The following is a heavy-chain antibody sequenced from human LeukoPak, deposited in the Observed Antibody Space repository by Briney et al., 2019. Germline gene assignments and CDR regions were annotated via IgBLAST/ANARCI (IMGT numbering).Heavy chain of an antibody. V-gene: IGHV6-1*01. Sequence: PSRTLSLTCAISGDSVSSNSATWIWIRQSPSRGLEWLARTYYRSKWYNDYAVSVKSRTTINPDTSKNQFSLQLNSVTPEDTAVYYCARAAIDTSGYYSFDYWGQGTLVTVSS. D-gene: IGHD3-22*01. CDR1: GDSVSSNSAT. CDR2: TYYRSKWYN. CDR3: ARAAIDTSGYYSFDY. J-gene: IGHJ4*02.